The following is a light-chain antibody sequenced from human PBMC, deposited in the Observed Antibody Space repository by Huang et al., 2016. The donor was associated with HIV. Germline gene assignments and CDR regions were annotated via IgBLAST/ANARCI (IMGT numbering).Light chain of an antibody. CDR3: QQYDDWRT. V-gene: IGKV3-15*01. J-gene: IGKJ1*01. Sequence: EIVMTQSPATLSLSPGARATPSCRASQSVSRDLAWYQQKPGQAPRLLIYGAFTRATGVPDRFSGSGSGTDFRLTISSLQPEDFAFYYCQQYDDWRTFGPGTKVEI. CDR1: QSVSRD. CDR2: GAF.